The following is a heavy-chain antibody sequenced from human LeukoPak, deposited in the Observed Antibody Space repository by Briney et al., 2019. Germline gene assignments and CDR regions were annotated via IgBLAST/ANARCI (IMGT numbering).Heavy chain of an antibody. CDR2: ISAYNGNT. J-gene: IGHJ4*02. D-gene: IGHD6-6*01. CDR1: GYTFTSYY. Sequence: ASVKVSCKASGYTFTSYYMHWVRQAPGQGLEWMGWISAYNGNTNYAQKLQGRVTMTTDTSTSTAYMELSSLRSEDTAVYYCARGGMGSSSDYWGQGTLVTVSS. CDR3: ARGGMGSSSDY. V-gene: IGHV1-18*04.